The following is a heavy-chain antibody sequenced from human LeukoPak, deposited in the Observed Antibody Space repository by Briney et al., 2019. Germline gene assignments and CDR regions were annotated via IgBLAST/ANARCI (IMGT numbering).Heavy chain of an antibody. CDR3: ARDRPTGASRVFVVE. D-gene: IGHD2-15*01. V-gene: IGHV3-21*01. J-gene: IGHJ4*02. CDR2: MSSGSSYI. CDR1: GFTFRTYA. Sequence: PGGSLRLSCTASGFTFRTYAMTWVRQAPGKGLEWISSMSSGSSYIYYADSVRGRFTISRGNAKHSLSLEMNNLRAEDTAMYYCARDRPTGASRVFVVEWGQGTLVTVSS.